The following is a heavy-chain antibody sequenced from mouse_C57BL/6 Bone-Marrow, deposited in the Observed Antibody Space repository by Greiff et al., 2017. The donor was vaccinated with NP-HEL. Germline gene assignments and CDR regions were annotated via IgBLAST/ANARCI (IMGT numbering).Heavy chain of an antibody. CDR3: ARGNWGGDAMDY. CDR2: IHPNSGST. J-gene: IGHJ4*01. Sequence: VQLQQPGAELVKPGASVKLSCKASGYTFTSYWMHWVKQRPGQGLEWIGMIHPNSGSTNYNEKFKSKATLTVDKSSSTAYMQLSSLTSEDSAVYYCARGNWGGDAMDYWGQGTSVTVSS. D-gene: IGHD4-1*01. CDR1: GYTFTSYW. V-gene: IGHV1-64*01.